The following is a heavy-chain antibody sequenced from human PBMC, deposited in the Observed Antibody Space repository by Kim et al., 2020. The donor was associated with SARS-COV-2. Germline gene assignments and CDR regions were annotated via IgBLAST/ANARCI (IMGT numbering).Heavy chain of an antibody. D-gene: IGHD2-2*02. J-gene: IGHJ4*02. V-gene: IGHV4-39*01. Sequence: LNSRVTISVDTSKNQFPLKLSSVTAADTAVYYCARLLGYCSSTSCYNFDYWGQGTLVTVSS. CDR3: ARLLGYCSSTSCYNFDY.